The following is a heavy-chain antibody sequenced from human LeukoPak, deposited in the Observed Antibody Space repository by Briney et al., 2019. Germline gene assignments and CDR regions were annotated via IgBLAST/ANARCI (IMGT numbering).Heavy chain of an antibody. V-gene: IGHV2-5*01. CDR1: GFSLSTSGVG. D-gene: IGHD6-19*01. CDR2: IYWNDDK. J-gene: IGHJ4*02. Sequence: SGPTLVKPTQTLTLTCTFSGFSLSTSGVGVGWIRQPPGKALEWLALIYWNDDKRYSPSLKSRLTITKDTSKNRVVLTMTNMDPVDTATYYCAHRPGRIAVAGGGYFDYWGQGTLVTVSS. CDR3: AHRPGRIAVAGGGYFDY.